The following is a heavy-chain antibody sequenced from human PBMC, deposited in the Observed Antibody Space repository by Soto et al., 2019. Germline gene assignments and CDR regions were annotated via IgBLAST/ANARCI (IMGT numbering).Heavy chain of an antibody. CDR3: TTDSADIVVVPATFGMDV. V-gene: IGHV3-15*01. J-gene: IGHJ6*02. CDR2: IKSITDGGTT. Sequence: GGSLRLSCAASGITFSNAWMTWVRQAPGKGLEWVGRIKSITDGGTTDYAAPVKGRFTISRDDSKDTLYLQMNNLRAEDTAVYHCTTDSADIVVVPATFGMDVWGQGTTVTVSS. CDR1: GITFSNAW. D-gene: IGHD2-2*01.